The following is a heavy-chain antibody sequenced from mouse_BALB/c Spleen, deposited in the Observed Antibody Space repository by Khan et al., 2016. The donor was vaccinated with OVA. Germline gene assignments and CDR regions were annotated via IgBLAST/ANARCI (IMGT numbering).Heavy chain of an antibody. CDR3: ARIYGGDFDY. D-gene: IGHD1-1*02. CDR1: GYSFTGYF. Sequence: EVELVESGPELVKPGASVKISCKASGYSFTGYFMNWVMQSHGKSLEWIGRINPHIGETFYNQKFKGKATLTVDESSSTAHMELRSLASEDSAVDYCARIYGGDFDYWGQGTTLTVSS. J-gene: IGHJ2*01. CDR2: INPHIGET. V-gene: IGHV1-20*02.